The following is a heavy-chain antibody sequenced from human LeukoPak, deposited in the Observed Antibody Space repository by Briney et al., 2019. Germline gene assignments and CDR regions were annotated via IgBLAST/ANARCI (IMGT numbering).Heavy chain of an antibody. D-gene: IGHD5-18*01. CDR2: IYHSGST. CDR3: ARAGYGYGFYWFDP. Sequence: PSGTLSLTCAVSGGSISNTNWWSWVRQPPGKGLEWIGEIYHSGSTNYNPSLKSRVTISVDTSKNQFSLKLSSVTAADTAVYYCARAGYGYGFYWFDPWGQGTLVTVSS. J-gene: IGHJ5*02. V-gene: IGHV4-4*02. CDR1: GGSISNTNW.